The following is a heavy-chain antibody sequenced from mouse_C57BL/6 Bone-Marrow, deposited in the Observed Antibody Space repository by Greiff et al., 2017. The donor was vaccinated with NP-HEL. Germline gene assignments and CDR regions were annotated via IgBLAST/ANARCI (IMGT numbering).Heavy chain of an antibody. V-gene: IGHV1-59*01. CDR3: ERVSTMVKWFAY. CDR1: GYTFTSYW. CDR2: IDPSDSYT. Sequence: QVQLQQPGAELVRPGTSVKLSCKASGYTFTSYWMHWVKQRPGQGLEWIGVIDPSDSYTNYNQKFKGKATLTVDTSSSTASMQLSSLPSEDSAVYYCERVSTMVKWFAYWGQGTLVTVSA. J-gene: IGHJ3*01. D-gene: IGHD2-2*01.